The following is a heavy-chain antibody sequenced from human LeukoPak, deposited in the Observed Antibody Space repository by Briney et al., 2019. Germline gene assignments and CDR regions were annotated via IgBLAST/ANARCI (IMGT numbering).Heavy chain of an antibody. CDR1: GGSISSYY. CDR2: INHSGST. V-gene: IGHV4-34*01. CDR3: ARLLSGYSAPYFDY. J-gene: IGHJ4*02. Sequence: SETLSLTCTVSGGSISSYYWSWIRQPPGKGLEWIGEINHSGSTNYNPSLKSRVTISVDTSKNQFSLKLSSVTAADTAVYYCARLLSGYSAPYFDYWGQGTLVTVSS. D-gene: IGHD3-22*01.